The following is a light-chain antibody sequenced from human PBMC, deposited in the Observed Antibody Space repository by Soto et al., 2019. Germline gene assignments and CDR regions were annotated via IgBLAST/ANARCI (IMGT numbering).Light chain of an antibody. CDR1: SSDVGGYNY. CDR3: CSNAGSYEV. J-gene: IGLJ2*01. CDR2: DVS. Sequence: QSVLTQPRPVSGSPGQSVTISCTGTSSDVGGYNYVSWYQQHPGKAPKGMIYDVSERPSGVPDRFSGSKSGNTASLTISGLQAEDEADYYCCSNAGSYEVFGGGTKQTVL. V-gene: IGLV2-11*01.